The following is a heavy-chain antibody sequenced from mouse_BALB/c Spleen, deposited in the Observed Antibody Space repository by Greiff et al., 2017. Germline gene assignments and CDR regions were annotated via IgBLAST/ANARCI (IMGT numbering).Heavy chain of an antibody. V-gene: IGHV1-15*01. CDR1: GYTFTDYE. CDR2: IDPETGGT. CDR3: TRRDYGSRDY. D-gene: IGHD1-1*01. J-gene: IGHJ2*01. Sequence: VQLQQSGAELVRPGASVTLSCKASGYTFTDYEMHWVKQTPVHGLEWIGAIDPETGGTAYNQKFKGKATLTADKSSSTAYMELRSLTSEDSAVYYCTRRDYGSRDYWGQGTTLTVSS.